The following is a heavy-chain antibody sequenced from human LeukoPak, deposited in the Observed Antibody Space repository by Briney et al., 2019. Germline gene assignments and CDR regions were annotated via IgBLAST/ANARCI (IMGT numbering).Heavy chain of an antibody. CDR3: AREGIVVVPAAIPSPYYYYGMDV. D-gene: IGHD2-2*02. V-gene: IGHV4-31*03. Sequence: SQTLSLTCTVSGGSISSGGYYWSWIRQHPGKGLEWIGYIYYSGSTYYNPSLKSRVTISVDTSKNQFSLKLSSVTAADTAVYYCAREGIVVVPAAIPSPYYYYGMDVWGQGTTVTVSS. CDR2: IYYSGST. CDR1: GGSISSGGYY. J-gene: IGHJ6*02.